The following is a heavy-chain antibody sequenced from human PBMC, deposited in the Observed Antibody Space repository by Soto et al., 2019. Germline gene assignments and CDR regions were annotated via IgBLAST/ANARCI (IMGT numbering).Heavy chain of an antibody. V-gene: IGHV1-8*01. CDR3: ARVPAAILYHYYMDV. Sequence: ASVKVSCKASGYTFTSYDINWVRQATGQGLEWMGWMNPNSGNTGYAQKFQGRVTMTRNTSISTAYMELSSLRSEDTAVYYCARVPAAILYHYYMDVWGKETTGTVSS. CDR2: MNPNSGNT. D-gene: IGHD2-2*01. J-gene: IGHJ6*03. CDR1: GYTFTSYD.